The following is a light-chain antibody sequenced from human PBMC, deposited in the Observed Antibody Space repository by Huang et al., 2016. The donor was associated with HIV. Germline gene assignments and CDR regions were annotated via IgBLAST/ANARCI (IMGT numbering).Light chain of an antibody. V-gene: IGKV3-11*01. CDR2: DAS. Sequence: EIVMTQSPATLSVSPGERATLSYRSSQSVGSYLAWYQQKTGQVPRRLISDASYRAAGIPARFSVSGSGTDCTLTISSLEPEDFAVYYCQQRSNWPLTFGPGTKVDIK. CDR3: QQRSNWPLT. J-gene: IGKJ3*01. CDR1: QSVGSY.